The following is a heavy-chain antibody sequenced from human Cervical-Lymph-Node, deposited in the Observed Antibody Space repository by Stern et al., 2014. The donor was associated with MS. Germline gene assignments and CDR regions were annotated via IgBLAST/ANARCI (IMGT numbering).Heavy chain of an antibody. D-gene: IGHD2-21*02. Sequence: EVQLVESGGGLVEPGGSLRLSCTASGFTFNRDAMSWVRQAPGKGLGWVSGISSSSTTTYYTESVKGRFAISRDNSKNTLYLQMNSLRAEDTAIYYCAKSPFAVVTIDFDSWGQGTLVTVSS. CDR3: AKSPFAVVTIDFDS. J-gene: IGHJ4*02. CDR1: GFTFNRDA. CDR2: ISSSSTTT. V-gene: IGHV3-23*04.